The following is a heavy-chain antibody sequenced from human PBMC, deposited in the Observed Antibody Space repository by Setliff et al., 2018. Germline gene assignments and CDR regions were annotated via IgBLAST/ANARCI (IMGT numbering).Heavy chain of an antibody. V-gene: IGHV3-7*03. D-gene: IGHD3-3*01. CDR3: AREIWNMYDNSWSGYSDL. CDR2: IRQDATNK. Sequence: GESLTLSCVASGFSISNYWMAWVRQAPGKGLEWVADIRQDATNKYYLDSVEGRFTISRDNSKNSLFLEMNSLRVEDTALYQCAREIWNMYDNSWSGYSDLWGQGTLVTVSS. J-gene: IGHJ5*02. CDR1: GFSISNYW.